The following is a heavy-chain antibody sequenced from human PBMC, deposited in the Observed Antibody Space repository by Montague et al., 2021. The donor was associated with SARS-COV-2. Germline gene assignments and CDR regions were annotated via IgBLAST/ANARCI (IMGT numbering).Heavy chain of an antibody. CDR2: INHSGST. CDR3: ATLGYRSSWADYYYYVMDV. V-gene: IGHV4-34*01. D-gene: IGHD6-13*01. J-gene: IGHJ6*02. CDR1: GGSFSGYY. Sequence: SETLSLTCAVYGGSFSGYYWSWIRQPPGPGLEWIGGINHSGSTNYNPSPTSRVTISVDTSKNQFSLTLSSVTAADTAGSYCATLGYRSSWADYYYYVMDVWGQGTTVTVS.